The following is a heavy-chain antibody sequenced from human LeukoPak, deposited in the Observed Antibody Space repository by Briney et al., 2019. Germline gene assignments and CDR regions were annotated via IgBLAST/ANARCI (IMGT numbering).Heavy chain of an antibody. CDR2: TSGSGGTT. D-gene: IGHD2-2*01. J-gene: IGHJ4*02. CDR1: GFTFSSYA. V-gene: IGHV3-23*01. Sequence: GGSLRLSCAASGFTFSSYAMTWVRQAPGKGLEWVSVTSGSGGTTYYADSVEGRFTISRDNSKNTLYLQMNSLRAEDTAVYYCAKVGCSSTSCPLSDWGQGTLVTVSS. CDR3: AKVGCSSTSCPLSD.